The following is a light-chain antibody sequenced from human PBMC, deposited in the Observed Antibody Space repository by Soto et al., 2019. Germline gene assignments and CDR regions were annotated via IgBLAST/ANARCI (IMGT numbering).Light chain of an antibody. CDR2: AAS. CDR1: QGISSF. Sequence: IKFTQTPSSLSASVGDIVTITCRASQGISSFLAWYQQKPGKAPKLLIYAASSLQSGVPSRFSGSGFGTDFTLTITSLQPEDFATYYCQQVESYPSTFGGGTKVDIK. J-gene: IGKJ4*01. CDR3: QQVESYPST. V-gene: IGKV1-9*01.